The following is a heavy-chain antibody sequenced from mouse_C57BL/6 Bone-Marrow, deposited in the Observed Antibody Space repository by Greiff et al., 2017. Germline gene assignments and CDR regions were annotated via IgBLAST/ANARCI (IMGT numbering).Heavy chain of an antibody. CDR1: GYTFTSYG. V-gene: IGHV1-81*01. CDR3: AREREYYGLDY. CDR2: IYPRSGNT. D-gene: IGHD1-1*01. J-gene: IGHJ2*01. Sequence: QVQLQQSGAELARPGASVKLSCKASGYTFTSYGISWVKQRTGQGLEWIGEIYPRSGNTYYNEKFKGKATLTADKSSRTAYMELRSLTSEDSAVYFCAREREYYGLDYWGQGTTLTVSS.